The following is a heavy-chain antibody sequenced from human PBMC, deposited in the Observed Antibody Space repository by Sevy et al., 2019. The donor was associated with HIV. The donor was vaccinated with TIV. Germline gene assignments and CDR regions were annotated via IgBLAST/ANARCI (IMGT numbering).Heavy chain of an antibody. V-gene: IGHV4-4*07. J-gene: IGHJ5*02. Sequence: SETLSLTCTVSGGSISSYHWSWIRQPAGKGLEWIGRIYTSGSTNYNPSLKSRVTMSVDTSKNQFSLKLSSVTAADTAVYYCAVQQWLGDWFDPWGQGTLVTVSS. CDR3: AVQQWLGDWFDP. CDR1: GGSISSYH. D-gene: IGHD5-18*01. CDR2: IYTSGST.